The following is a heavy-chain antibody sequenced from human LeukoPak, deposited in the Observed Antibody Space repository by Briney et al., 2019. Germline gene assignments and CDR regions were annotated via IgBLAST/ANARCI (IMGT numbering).Heavy chain of an antibody. J-gene: IGHJ4*02. CDR1: GYTFTGYY. D-gene: IGHD3-22*01. CDR2: INPNSGGT. CDR3: ARAPMIVVVFPPRLDY. Sequence: ASVKVSCKTSGYTFTGYYMHWVRQAPGQPLEWMGWINPNSGGTNYAQKFQDRVTMTGDTSISTAYMELSRLTSDDTAVYYCARAPMIVVVFPPRLDYWGQGTLVTVSS. V-gene: IGHV1-2*02.